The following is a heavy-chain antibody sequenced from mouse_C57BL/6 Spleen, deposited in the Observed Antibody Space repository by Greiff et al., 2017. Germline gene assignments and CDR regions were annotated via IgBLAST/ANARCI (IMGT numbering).Heavy chain of an antibody. D-gene: IGHD1-1*01. CDR3: ARWDGSSPFDY. V-gene: IGHV1-62-3*01. CDR1: GYAFTSYW. CDR2: IDPGGGGT. Sequence: VQLQQSGAELVKPGASVKMSCKASGYAFTSYWMHWVKQRPGQGLEWIGRIDPGGGGTKYNGKFKGKATLTADKSSSTAYMQLSSLTSEDSAVYYCARWDGSSPFDYWGQGTTLTVSS. J-gene: IGHJ2*01.